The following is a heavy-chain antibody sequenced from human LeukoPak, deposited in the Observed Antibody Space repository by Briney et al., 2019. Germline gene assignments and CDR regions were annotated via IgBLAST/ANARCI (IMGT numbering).Heavy chain of an antibody. Sequence: GGSLRLSCAASGFTFSIYWMSWVRQAPGKGLEWVANIKQDGSEKYYVDSVKGRFTISRDNAKNSLYLQMNGLRAEDTAVYYCAREYYDFWSGYQRPNDYWGQGTLVTVSS. CDR3: AREYYDFWSGYQRPNDY. D-gene: IGHD3-3*01. CDR2: IKQDGSEK. J-gene: IGHJ4*02. CDR1: GFTFSIYW. V-gene: IGHV3-7*01.